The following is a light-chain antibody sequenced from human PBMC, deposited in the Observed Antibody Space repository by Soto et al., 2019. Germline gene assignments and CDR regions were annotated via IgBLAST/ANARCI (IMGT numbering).Light chain of an antibody. CDR2: GAS. CDR3: QQYGSSLLT. V-gene: IGKV3-20*01. CDR1: QSVSSSY. J-gene: IGKJ3*01. Sequence: EIVLTQSPGTLSLSPGERATLSCRASQSVSSSYLAWYQQKPGQAPRLLIYGASSRATGIPDRFSGSGSGTDFTFTISRLEPEDFAVYSCQQYGSSLLTFGPGTKVDIK.